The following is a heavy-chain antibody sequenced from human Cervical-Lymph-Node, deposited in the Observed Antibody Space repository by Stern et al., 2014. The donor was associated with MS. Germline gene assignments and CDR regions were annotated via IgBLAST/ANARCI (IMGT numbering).Heavy chain of an antibody. Sequence: MQLVESGSELKKPGASVKVSCKASGYTFTHYGINWVRQAPGQGLEWMGWINPNPGIPTYAQAFTGRFVFSFDASVSTAYLHISNLKADDTAIYYCARLRVGNITRDYWGPGTLVTVSS. J-gene: IGHJ4*02. D-gene: IGHD1-26*01. CDR2: INPNPGIP. CDR1: GYTFTHYG. V-gene: IGHV7-4-1*02. CDR3: ARLRVGNITRDY.